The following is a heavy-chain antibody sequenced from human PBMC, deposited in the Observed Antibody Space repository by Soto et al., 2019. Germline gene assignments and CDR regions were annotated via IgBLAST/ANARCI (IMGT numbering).Heavy chain of an antibody. J-gene: IGHJ6*02. V-gene: IGHV4-59*01. CDR1: GGSISRYY. Sequence: SETLSLTCTVSGGSISRYYWSWIRQPPGTGLEWIGYTYNTGRTVYNPSFKSRVTISVDTSKNQFSLQLDSVTAADTAVYYCARDLWGYCGTDCYPLDVWGQGTTVTVS. CDR3: ARDLWGYCGTDCYPLDV. CDR2: TYNTGRT. D-gene: IGHD2-21*02.